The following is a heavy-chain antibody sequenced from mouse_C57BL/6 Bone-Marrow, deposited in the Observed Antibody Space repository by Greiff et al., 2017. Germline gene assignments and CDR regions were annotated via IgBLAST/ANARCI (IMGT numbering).Heavy chain of an antibody. Sequence: VQLQQPGAELVKPGASVKLSCKASGYTFTSYWMQWVKQRPGQGLEWIGEIDPSDSYTNYNQKFKGKATLTVDKSSNTAYMQLSSLTSEDSAVYYCAKHYMAIGDQGTSVSVTS. CDR3: AKHYMAI. CDR2: IDPSDSYT. J-gene: IGHJ4*01. V-gene: IGHV1-50*01. D-gene: IGHD2-12*01. CDR1: GYTFTSYW.